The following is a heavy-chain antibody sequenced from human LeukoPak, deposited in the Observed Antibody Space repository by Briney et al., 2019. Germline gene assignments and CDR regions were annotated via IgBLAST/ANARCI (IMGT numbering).Heavy chain of an antibody. CDR1: GCTFSNYA. CDR3: ATAYCSTTSCPT. V-gene: IGHV3-23*01. Sequence: WGSLRLSCAASGCTFSNYAMSWVRQAPGKGLEWVSSINDSGDSTYYADPVKGRFTTSRDNSKNTLYLLINNLRAEDTAIFYCATAYCSTTSCPTWGQGTLVTVSS. CDR2: INDSGDST. J-gene: IGHJ5*02. D-gene: IGHD2-2*01.